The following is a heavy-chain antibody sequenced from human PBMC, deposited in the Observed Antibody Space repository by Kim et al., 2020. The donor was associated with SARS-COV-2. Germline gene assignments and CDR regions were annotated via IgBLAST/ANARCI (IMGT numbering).Heavy chain of an antibody. CDR3: ARDNRESLDY. CDR2: ISSSGSSI. V-gene: IGHV3-48*03. CDR1: GYTFSSYE. D-gene: IGHD3-10*01. J-gene: IGHJ4*02. Sequence: AGSLRLSCAASGYTFSSYEMNWVRQAPGKGLEWVSYISSSGSSIYYADSVKGRFTISRDNAKNSLFLQMNSLRAEDTAVYYCARDNRESLDYWGQGTLVTVSS.